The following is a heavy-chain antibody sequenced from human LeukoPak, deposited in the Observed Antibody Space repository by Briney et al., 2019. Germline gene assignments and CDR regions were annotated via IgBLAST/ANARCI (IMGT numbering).Heavy chain of an antibody. CDR1: GFSVSNNY. V-gene: IGHV3-7*01. D-gene: IGHD6-6*01. CDR3: ARNVAARSFAFDI. CDR2: IKQDGSEK. J-gene: IGHJ3*02. Sequence: GGSLRLSCAASGFSVSNNYMIWVRQAPGKGLEWVANIKQDGSEKYYVDSVKGRFTISRDNAKNSLYLQMNSLRAEDTAVYYCARNVAARSFAFDIWGQGTMVTVSS.